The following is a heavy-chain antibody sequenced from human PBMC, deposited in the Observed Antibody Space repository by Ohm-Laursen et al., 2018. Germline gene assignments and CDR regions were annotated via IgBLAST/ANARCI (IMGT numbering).Heavy chain of an antibody. CDR3: AVSEVRYSFTYLADF. J-gene: IGHJ4*02. V-gene: IGHV4-4*07. CDR2: MYVTGSS. D-gene: IGHD3-9*01. Sequence: SETLSLTCAVSGDSINNYYWSWIRQPAGKGLEWIGRMYVTGSSNYNPSLNSRVTMSVDTSRNQFSLKLTSVTAADTAVYYCAVSEVRYSFTYLADFWGQGALVTVSS. CDR1: GDSINNYY.